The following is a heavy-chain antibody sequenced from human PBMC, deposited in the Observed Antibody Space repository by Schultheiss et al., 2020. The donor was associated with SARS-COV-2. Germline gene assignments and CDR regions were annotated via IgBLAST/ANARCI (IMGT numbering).Heavy chain of an antibody. D-gene: IGHD1-26*01. Sequence: GESLKISCVASGFTFSSYEMNWVRQAPGKGLEWISYISSNGRTIWYADPVKGRFTTSRDNAKDSLFLQLNSLRVDDTAVYYCARDPRGMDSWGQGTLVTVSS. CDR3: ARDPRGMDS. CDR2: ISSNGRTI. V-gene: IGHV3-48*03. J-gene: IGHJ5*01. CDR1: GFTFSSYE.